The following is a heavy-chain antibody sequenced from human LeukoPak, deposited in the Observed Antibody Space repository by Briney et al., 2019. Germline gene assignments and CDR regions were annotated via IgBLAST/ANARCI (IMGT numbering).Heavy chain of an antibody. J-gene: IGHJ4*02. V-gene: IGHV4-59*01. D-gene: IGHD3-10*01. CDR3: AREGGGLSGSPEGYFDY. CDR2: IYYSGST. Sequence: PSETLSLTCTVSGGSISSYYWSWIRQPPGKGLEWIGYIYYSGSTNYNPSLKSRVTISVDTSKNQFSLKLSSVTAADTAVYYCAREGGGLSGSPEGYFDYWGQGTLVTVSS. CDR1: GGSISSYY.